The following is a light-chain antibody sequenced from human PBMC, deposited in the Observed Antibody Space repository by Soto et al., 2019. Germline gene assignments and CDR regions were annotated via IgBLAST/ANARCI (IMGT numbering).Light chain of an antibody. CDR1: QSVSSN. Sequence: EIVMTQSPATLSVSPGERATLSCRASQSVSSNLAWYQQKPGQAPRLLIYGASTRATGIPARLSGSGSGTEFTLTISSLQSEDFAVYYCQQYNNWPPVTFGQGTKVDIK. V-gene: IGKV3-15*01. J-gene: IGKJ1*01. CDR2: GAS. CDR3: QQYNNWPPVT.